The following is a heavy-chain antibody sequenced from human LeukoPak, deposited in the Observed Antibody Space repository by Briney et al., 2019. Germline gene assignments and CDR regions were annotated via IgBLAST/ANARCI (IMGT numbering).Heavy chain of an antibody. J-gene: IGHJ4*02. CDR2: INSAGSTI. D-gene: IGHD3-9*01. CDR3: ARGQYYDILTGYYGPPFDY. Sequence: AGSLRLSCAASGFTFSSYEMNWVRQAPGKGLEWVSYINSAGSTIYYADSVKGRFTISRDNAKNSLYLQMNSLRAEDTAVYYCARGQYYDILTGYYGPPFDYWGQGTLITVSS. CDR1: GFTFSSYE. V-gene: IGHV3-48*03.